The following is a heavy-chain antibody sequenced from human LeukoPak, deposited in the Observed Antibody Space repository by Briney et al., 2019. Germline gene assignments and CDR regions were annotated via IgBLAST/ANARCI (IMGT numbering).Heavy chain of an antibody. CDR1: GGTFSSYA. J-gene: IGHJ3*02. CDR3: ARDDSSPSGNAFDI. D-gene: IGHD3-22*01. Sequence: SVKVSCKASGGTFSSYAISWVRQAPGQGLEWMGGIIPIFGTANYAQKFQGRVTITTDESTSTAYMELSSLRSEDTAVYYCARDDSSPSGNAFDIWGQGTMVTVSS. V-gene: IGHV1-69*05. CDR2: IIPIFGTA.